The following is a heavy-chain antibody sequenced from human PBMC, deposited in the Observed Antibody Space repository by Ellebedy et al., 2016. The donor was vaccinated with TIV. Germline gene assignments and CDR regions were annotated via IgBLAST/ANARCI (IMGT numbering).Heavy chain of an antibody. Sequence: GESLKISCKGSGYSFTSYWIGWVRQMPGKGLEWMGIIYPGDSDTRYSPSFQGQVTISADKSISTAYLQWSSLKASDTAMYFCARRPTYGSNSDDTFDLWGQGTMVTVSS. V-gene: IGHV5-51*01. D-gene: IGHD4-23*01. J-gene: IGHJ3*01. CDR3: ARRPTYGSNSDDTFDL. CDR1: GYSFTSYW. CDR2: IYPGDSDT.